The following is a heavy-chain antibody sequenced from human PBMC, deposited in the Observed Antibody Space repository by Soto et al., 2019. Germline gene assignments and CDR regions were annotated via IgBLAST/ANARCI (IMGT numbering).Heavy chain of an antibody. CDR3: AKDRGGLIAVAAPYYYYGMDV. D-gene: IGHD6-19*01. Sequence: LRLSCAASGFTFSSYGMHWVRQAPGKGLEWVAVISYDGSNKYYADSVKGRFTISRDNSKNTLYLQMNSLRAEDTAVYYCAKDRGGLIAVAAPYYYYGMDVWGQGTTVTVSS. J-gene: IGHJ6*02. CDR2: ISYDGSNK. CDR1: GFTFSSYG. V-gene: IGHV3-30*18.